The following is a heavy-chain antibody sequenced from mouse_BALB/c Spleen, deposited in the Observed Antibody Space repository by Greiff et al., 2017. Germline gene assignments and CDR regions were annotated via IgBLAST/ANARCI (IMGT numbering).Heavy chain of an antibody. CDR1: GFSLTGYG. Sequence: VQLKESGPGLVAPSQSLSITCTVSGFSLTGYGVNWVRQPPGKGLEWLGMIWGDGSTDYNSALKSRLSISKDNSKSQVFLKMNSLQTDDTARYYCARAHDYDGNYLDYWGQGTTLTVSS. CDR2: IWGDGST. J-gene: IGHJ2*01. D-gene: IGHD2-4*01. CDR3: ARAHDYDGNYLDY. V-gene: IGHV2-6-7*01.